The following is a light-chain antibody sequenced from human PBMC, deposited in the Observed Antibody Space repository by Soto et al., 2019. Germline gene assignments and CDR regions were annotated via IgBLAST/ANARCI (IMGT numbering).Light chain of an antibody. CDR3: SSYTSSSTRDV. V-gene: IGLV2-14*01. Sequence: QSALTQPASVSGSPGQSITISCTGTSSDVGGYNYVSWYQQHPGKAPKVMIYDVNNRPSGVSNRFSGSKSGNTASLTISGLQAEDEADYYCSSYTSSSTRDVFGTGTKVTVL. CDR1: SSDVGGYNY. CDR2: DVN. J-gene: IGLJ1*01.